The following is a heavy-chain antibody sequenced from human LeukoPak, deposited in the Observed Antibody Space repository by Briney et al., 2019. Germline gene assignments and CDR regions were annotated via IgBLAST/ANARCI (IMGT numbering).Heavy chain of an antibody. Sequence: PGGSLRLSCSASGFTFSSYDMHWVRQAPGKGLEYVSAISSNGGSTYYADSVKGRFTISRDNSKNTLYLQMSSLRAEDTAVYYCVKGGVAAAGSFYSWGQGRLVTVSS. CDR3: VKGGVAAAGSFYS. V-gene: IGHV3-64D*09. J-gene: IGHJ4*02. CDR1: GFTFSSYD. D-gene: IGHD6-13*01. CDR2: ISSNGGST.